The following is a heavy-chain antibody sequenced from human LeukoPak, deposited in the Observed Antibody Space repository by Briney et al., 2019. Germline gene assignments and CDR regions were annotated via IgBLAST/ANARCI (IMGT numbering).Heavy chain of an antibody. CDR3: ARLPVYIAAAGHAWFDP. CDR2: IYPGGSDT. CDR1: GYSFTSYW. J-gene: IGHJ5*02. V-gene: IGHV5-51*01. D-gene: IGHD6-13*01. Sequence: GESLKISCKGSGYSFTSYWIGWVRQMPGKGLEWMGIIYPGGSDTRYSPSFQGQVTISADKSISTAYLQWSSLKASDTAMYYCARLPVYIAAAGHAWFDPWGQGTLVTVSS.